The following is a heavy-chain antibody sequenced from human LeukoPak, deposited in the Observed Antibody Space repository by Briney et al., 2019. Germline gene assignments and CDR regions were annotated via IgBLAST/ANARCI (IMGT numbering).Heavy chain of an antibody. Sequence: GGTLRLSCAASGFTFSSYAMSWVRQAPGKGLEWVSAISGSGGSTYYADSVKGRFTISRDNSKNTLYLQMNSLRAEDTAVYYCANGYGNNWFDPWGQGTLVTVSS. D-gene: IGHD4-17*01. J-gene: IGHJ5*02. CDR3: ANGYGNNWFDP. CDR1: GFTFSSYA. CDR2: ISGSGGST. V-gene: IGHV3-23*01.